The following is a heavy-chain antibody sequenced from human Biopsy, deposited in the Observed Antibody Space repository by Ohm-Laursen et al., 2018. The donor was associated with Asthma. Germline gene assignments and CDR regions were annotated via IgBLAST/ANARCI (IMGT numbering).Heavy chain of an antibody. D-gene: IGHD2-2*01. V-gene: IGHV1-69*13. CDR3: VRKAGSCISRTCYSLDF. CDR1: GGTFNTCV. J-gene: IGHJ4*02. Sequence: ASVKVSCKSLGGTFNTCVIGWVRQAPGQGLGWMGGINSVFGTTTYPQKFQDRVTITADDSTSTVYVELSSLRSEDTAVYFCVRKAGSCISRTCYSLDFWGQGTLVTVSS. CDR2: INSVFGTT.